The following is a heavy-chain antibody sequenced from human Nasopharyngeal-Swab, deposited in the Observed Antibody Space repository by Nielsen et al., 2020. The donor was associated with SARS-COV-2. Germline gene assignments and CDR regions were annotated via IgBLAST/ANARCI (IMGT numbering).Heavy chain of an antibody. CDR2: ISAYNGRT. J-gene: IGHJ4*02. D-gene: IGHD3-10*01. CDR1: GYTFTSYG. Sequence: ASVKVSCKASGYTFTSYGFGWMRQAPGQGLEYIGWISAYNGRTYYEQKFQGRVTLTWDTSISTAYMELSSLRSEDTAVYYCTRGVPDFGYWGQGTLVTVSS. V-gene: IGHV1-18*01. CDR3: TRGVPDFGY.